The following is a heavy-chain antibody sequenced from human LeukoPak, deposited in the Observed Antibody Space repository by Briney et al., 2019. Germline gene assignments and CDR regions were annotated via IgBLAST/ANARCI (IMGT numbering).Heavy chain of an antibody. CDR2: INPNSGDT. CDR3: TRGFYDILTGFQDAFDI. Sequence: ASVKVSCKASGYTFTAYYMHWVRQAPGQGLEWMGWINPNSGDTNYAQKSQGRVTMTTDTSISTAYMELSRLRSDDTAVYYCTRGFYDILTGFQDAFDIWGQGTMVTVYS. J-gene: IGHJ3*02. V-gene: IGHV1-2*02. D-gene: IGHD3-9*01. CDR1: GYTFTAYY.